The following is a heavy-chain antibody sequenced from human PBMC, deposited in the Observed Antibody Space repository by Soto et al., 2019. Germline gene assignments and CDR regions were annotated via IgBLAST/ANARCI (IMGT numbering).Heavy chain of an antibody. J-gene: IGHJ5*02. CDR3: ATANLYSSSWYWFDP. CDR2: FDPEDGET. Sequence: ASVKVSCKVSGYTLTELSMHWVRQAPGKGLEWMGGFDPEDGETIYAQKFQGRVTMTEDTSTDTAYMGLSSLRSEDTAVYYCATANLYSSSWYWFDPWGQGTLVTVSS. CDR1: GYTLTELS. D-gene: IGHD6-13*01. V-gene: IGHV1-24*01.